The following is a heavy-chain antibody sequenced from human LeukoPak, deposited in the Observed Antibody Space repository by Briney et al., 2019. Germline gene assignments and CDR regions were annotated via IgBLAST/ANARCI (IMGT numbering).Heavy chain of an antibody. J-gene: IGHJ4*02. CDR1: GGSISSGGYS. Sequence: SETLSLTCAVSGGSISSGGYSWSWIRQPPGKGLEWIGYIYHSGSTYYNPSLKSRVTISVDRSKNQFSLKLSSVTAAGTAVYYCARENGGNPYYFDYWGQGTLVTVSS. CDR3: ARENGGNPYYFDY. D-gene: IGHD4-23*01. V-gene: IGHV4-30-2*01. CDR2: IYHSGST.